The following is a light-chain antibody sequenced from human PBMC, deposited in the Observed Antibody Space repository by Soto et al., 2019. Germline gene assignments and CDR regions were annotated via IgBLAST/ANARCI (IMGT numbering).Light chain of an antibody. V-gene: IGLV4-60*02. J-gene: IGLJ3*02. CDR1: SGHSRYI. CDR2: LEGSGIY. Sequence: QSVLTQSSSASASLGSSVKLTCTLSSGHSRYIIAWHQQQPGKAPRYLMKLEGSGIYNKGSGVPDRFSGSRSGADRYLTISNLQFEDEADYFCECWDSHTRVFGGGTKLTVL. CDR3: ECWDSHTRV.